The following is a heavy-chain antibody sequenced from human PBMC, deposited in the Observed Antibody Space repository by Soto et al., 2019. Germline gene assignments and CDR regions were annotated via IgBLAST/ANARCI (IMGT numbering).Heavy chain of an antibody. CDR2: INHSGST. CDR1: GGSFIGYY. CDR3: ARVKKGYCSSTSCSLYYYYGMDV. D-gene: IGHD2-2*01. Sequence: SETLSLTCAVYGGSFIGYYWSWIRQPPWEGLEWIGEINHSGSTNYNPSLKSRVTISVDTSKNQFSLKLSSVTAADTAVYYCARVKKGYCSSTSCSLYYYYGMDVWGQGTTVT. V-gene: IGHV4-34*01. J-gene: IGHJ6*02.